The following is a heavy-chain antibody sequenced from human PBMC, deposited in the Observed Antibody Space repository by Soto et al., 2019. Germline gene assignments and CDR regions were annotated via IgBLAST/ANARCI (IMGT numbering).Heavy chain of an antibody. V-gene: IGHV4-39*01. CDR2: IYYNGST. CDR3: AMHSHSWSIFDS. D-gene: IGHD2-15*01. J-gene: IGHJ4*02. CDR1: GGSISSSSYY. Sequence: PSETLSLTCTVSGGSISSSSYYWGWIRQPPGKGLEWIGSIYYNGSTYYNPSLKSRVTISVDTSKNQFFLKLSSVTAADTAVYYCAMHSHSWSIFDSWGQGTLAT.